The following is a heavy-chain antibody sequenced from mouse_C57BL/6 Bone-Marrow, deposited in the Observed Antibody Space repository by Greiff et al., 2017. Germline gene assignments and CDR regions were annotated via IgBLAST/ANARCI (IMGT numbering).Heavy chain of an antibody. J-gene: IGHJ3*01. D-gene: IGHD3-2*02. CDR2: LHTHSGST. V-gene: IGHV1-64*01. Sequence: QVQLQQPGAELVKPGASVKLFCKASVYTFPSYWMHWVKQRSGQGLEWIGMLHTHSGSTNYNEKFKSKATLTVDKPSRPAYMPLSSLTSEDSAVYYCARGSSGYAWFAYWGQGTRVTVSA. CDR3: ARGSSGYAWFAY. CDR1: VYTFPSYW.